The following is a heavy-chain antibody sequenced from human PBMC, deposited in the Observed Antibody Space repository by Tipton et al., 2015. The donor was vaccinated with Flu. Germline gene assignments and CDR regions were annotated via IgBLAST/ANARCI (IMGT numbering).Heavy chain of an antibody. CDR1: GFSFSSYE. V-gene: IGHV3-48*03. D-gene: IGHD7-27*01. Sequence: GSLRLSCAASGFSFSSYEMNWVRQAPGKGLEWLSYISSSGSTISYADSVRGRLTISRDNAKNSLYLQLNSLRAEDTAVYYCATLTGDDYWGQGGLVTVSS. J-gene: IGHJ4*02. CDR2: ISSSGSTI. CDR3: ATLTGDDY.